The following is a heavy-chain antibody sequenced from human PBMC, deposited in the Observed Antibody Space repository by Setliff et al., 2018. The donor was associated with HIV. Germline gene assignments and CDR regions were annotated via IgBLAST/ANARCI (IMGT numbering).Heavy chain of an antibody. J-gene: IGHJ4*02. V-gene: IGHV4-34*01. Sequence: PSETLSLTCAVYGGPFSGYYWSWIRQPPGKGLEWIGEINHSGSTSYNPSLKSRVTISVDTSKNQFSLKLTSVTAADTAVYYCAREVDYYDSSRYLLLYYFDSWGQGTLVTVSS. CDR2: INHSGST. D-gene: IGHD3-22*01. CDR3: AREVDYYDSSRYLLLYYFDS. CDR1: GGPFSGYY.